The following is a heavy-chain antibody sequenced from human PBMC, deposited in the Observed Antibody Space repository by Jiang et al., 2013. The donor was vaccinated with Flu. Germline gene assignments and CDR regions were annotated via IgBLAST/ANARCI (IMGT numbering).Heavy chain of an antibody. D-gene: IGHD3-3*01. CDR2: ISAYNGNT. CDR1: GYTFTSYG. J-gene: IGHJ6*02. CDR3: ARPKLRFLEWLSEDYYYYGMDV. V-gene: IGHV1-18*01. Sequence: SGYTFTSYGISWVRQAPGQGLEWMGWISAYNGNTNYAQKLQGRVTMTTDTSTSTAYMELRSLRSDDTAVYYCARPKLRFLEWLSEDYYYYGMDVWGQGTTVTVSS.